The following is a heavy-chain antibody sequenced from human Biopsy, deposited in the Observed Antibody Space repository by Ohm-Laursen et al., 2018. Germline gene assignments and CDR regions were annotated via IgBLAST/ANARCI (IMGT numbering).Heavy chain of an antibody. CDR3: AREAIGYQLPCDD. CDR2: IIPILRTT. D-gene: IGHD2-2*01. Sequence: SSVKVSCKASGGPFSSYAVTWVRQAPGQGLEWMGRIIPILRTTAYAQTFLGRVTITADPPTSTVDMELTSLTSDDTAVYFCAREAIGYQLPCDDWGQGTLVTVSS. V-gene: IGHV1-69*11. J-gene: IGHJ4*02. CDR1: GGPFSSYA.